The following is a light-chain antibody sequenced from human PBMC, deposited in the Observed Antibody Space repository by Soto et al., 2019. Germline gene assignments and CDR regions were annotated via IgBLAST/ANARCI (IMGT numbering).Light chain of an antibody. Sequence: IQMTQSPPTLSASVGDRGTITCRASHNIGTCLAWYKPRPGTAPKLLISQASNLEVGVPSRFSGSGSGTECTLTLSRLQPDDFAPYDGQQYSIYSRTFGQGTKVET. CDR2: QAS. CDR3: QQYSIYSRT. J-gene: IGKJ2*02. V-gene: IGKV1-5*03. CDR1: HNIGTC.